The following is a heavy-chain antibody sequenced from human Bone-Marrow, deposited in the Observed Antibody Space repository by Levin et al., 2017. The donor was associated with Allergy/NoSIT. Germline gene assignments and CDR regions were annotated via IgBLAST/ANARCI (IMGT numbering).Heavy chain of an antibody. J-gene: IGHJ6*02. Sequence: SCAASGFTFSNFAMSWVRQAPGKGLEWVSAIDDNSDYRYYADSVTGRFTISRDDSKNTLYLQMNSLRDEASALYYCAQAGGVHWAGYGMDVWGQGTTVTVSS. CDR1: GFTFSNFA. CDR3: AQAGGVHWAGYGMDV. V-gene: IGHV3-23*01. CDR2: IDDNSDYR. D-gene: IGHD3/OR15-3a*01.